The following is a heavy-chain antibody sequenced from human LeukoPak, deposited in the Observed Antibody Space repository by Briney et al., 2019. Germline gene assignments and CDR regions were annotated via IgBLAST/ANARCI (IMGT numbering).Heavy chain of an antibody. V-gene: IGHV1-69*04. CDR1: GGTFSSYA. CDR2: IIPILGIA. D-gene: IGHD3-10*01. J-gene: IGHJ6*02. CDR3: GGLWFGELLGFYYYYYGMDV. Sequence: SEKVSCKASGGTFSSYAISWVRQAPGQGLEWMGRIIPILGIANYAQKFQGRVTITADKSTSTAYMELSSLRSEDTAVYYCGGLWFGELLGFYYYYYGMDVWGQGTTVTVSS.